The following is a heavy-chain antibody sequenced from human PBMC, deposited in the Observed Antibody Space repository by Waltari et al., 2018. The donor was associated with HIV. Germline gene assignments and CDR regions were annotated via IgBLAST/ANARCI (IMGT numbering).Heavy chain of an antibody. Sequence: QVQLVESGGGVVQPGRSLRLSCAAYGFPFSNFAMLWVRQAPGKGLEWVAVIWYDGDNKYYADSVKGRFTISRDNSKNTLYLQMNSLRVEDTAVYYCARGEYYYDISGYYHYWGQGTLVTVSS. CDR1: GFPFSNFA. V-gene: IGHV3-33*01. CDR2: IWYDGDNK. CDR3: ARGEYYYDISGYYHY. D-gene: IGHD3-22*01. J-gene: IGHJ4*02.